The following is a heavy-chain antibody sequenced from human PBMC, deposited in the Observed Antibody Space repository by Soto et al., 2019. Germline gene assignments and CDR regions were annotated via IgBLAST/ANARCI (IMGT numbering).Heavy chain of an antibody. Sequence: SETLSLTCTVSGGSISSYYWSWIRQPPGKGLEWIGYIYYSGSTNYNPSLKSRVTISVDTSKNQFSLKMSSVTAADTAVYYCERRRRRRRDWFDSWGQGTLRTVS. CDR2: IYYSGST. D-gene: IGHD3-10*01. J-gene: IGHJ5*01. CDR3: ERRRRRRRDWFDS. V-gene: IGHV4-59*01. CDR1: GGSISSYY.